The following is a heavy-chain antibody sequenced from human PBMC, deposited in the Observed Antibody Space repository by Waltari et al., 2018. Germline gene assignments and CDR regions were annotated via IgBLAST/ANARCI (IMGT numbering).Heavy chain of an antibody. CDR1: GYSISSSYY. V-gene: IGHV4-38-2*01. D-gene: IGHD1-26*01. CDR2: ISHSVTP. Sequence: QVQLQESGPGLVEPSETLSLTCAVSGYSISSSYYWGWIRQHQGKELEWVGNISHSVTPSSNPSRYSRVTISVDTSKNQCSRKLNAVTAAVTAVYYCARKPTTSGHYYYLDYGGQGPLVTVSP. CDR3: ARKPTTSGHYYYLDY. J-gene: IGHJ4*02.